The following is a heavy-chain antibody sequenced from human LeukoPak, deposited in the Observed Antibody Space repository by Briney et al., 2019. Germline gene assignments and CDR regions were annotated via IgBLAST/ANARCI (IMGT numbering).Heavy chain of an antibody. J-gene: IGHJ6*04. CDR2: IIAIFGTA. CDR3: ARADGIAVAGIYCYYGMDV. D-gene: IGHD6-19*01. CDR1: GGTFSSYA. V-gene: IGHV1-69*06. Sequence: SVKVSCKASGGTFSSYAISWVRQAPGQGLEWMGGIIAIFGTANYAQKFQGRVTITADKYTSTAYMELSSLRSEDMAVYYCARADGIAVAGIYCYYGMDVWGKGTTVTVSS.